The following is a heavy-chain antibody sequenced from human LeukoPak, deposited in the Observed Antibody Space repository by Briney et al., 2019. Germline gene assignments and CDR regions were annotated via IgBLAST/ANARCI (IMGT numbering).Heavy chain of an antibody. CDR2: IIPIFGTA. D-gene: IGHD1-26*01. J-gene: IGHJ5*02. CDR3: ARFGDGSFSGWFDP. CDR1: GGXFSSYA. V-gene: IGHV1-69*13. Sequence: SVKVSCKASGGXFSSYAISWVRQAPGQGREWLGGIIPIFGTANYAQKFQGRVTITADDSTSTAYMELSSLRSEDTAMYCCARFGDGSFSGWFDPWGQGTLVTVSS.